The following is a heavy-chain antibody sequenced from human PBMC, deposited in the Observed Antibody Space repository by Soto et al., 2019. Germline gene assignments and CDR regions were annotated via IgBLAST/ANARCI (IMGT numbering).Heavy chain of an antibody. CDR3: ARVPSP. J-gene: IGHJ5*02. V-gene: IGHV4-30-2*01. CDR1: GGSISSGGYS. Sequence: QLQLQESGSGLVKPSQTLSLTCAVSGGSISSGGYSWSWFRQPPGKGLEWIGYIYHNRNTYYNPSLKSRVTISVDRSKNQFSLKLSSVTAADPAMYYCARVPSPWGQGTLVTVSS. CDR2: IYHNRNT.